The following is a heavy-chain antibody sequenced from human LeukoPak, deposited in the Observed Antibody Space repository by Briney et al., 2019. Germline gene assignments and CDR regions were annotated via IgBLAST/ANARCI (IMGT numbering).Heavy chain of an antibody. CDR2: INPNSGGT. CDR3: AREGYCSGGSCYSSNWFDP. V-gene: IGHV1-2*02. Sequence: GASVKVSCKASGYTFTGYYMHWVRQAPGQGLEWMGWINPNSGGTNYAQKFQGRVTMTRDTSISTAYMELSRLRSDDTAVYYCAREGYCSGGSCYSSNWFDPWGQGTLVTVSS. CDR1: GYTFTGYY. J-gene: IGHJ5*02. D-gene: IGHD2-15*01.